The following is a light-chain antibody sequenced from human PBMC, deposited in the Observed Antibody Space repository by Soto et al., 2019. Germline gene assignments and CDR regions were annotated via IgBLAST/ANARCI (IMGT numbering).Light chain of an antibody. CDR3: LQAAQSPLT. V-gene: IGKV2-28*01. J-gene: IGKJ5*01. CDR2: LAS. Sequence: DIVLTQSPLSLPVTPGEPASISCRSSQSLLQSNGNNHVDWYLQRPGQSPQLLLYLASSRASGVPDRFSGSGSGTEFSLEIIIVEAEDVGVYYCLQAAQSPLTFGQGTRLEIK. CDR1: QSLLQSNGNNH.